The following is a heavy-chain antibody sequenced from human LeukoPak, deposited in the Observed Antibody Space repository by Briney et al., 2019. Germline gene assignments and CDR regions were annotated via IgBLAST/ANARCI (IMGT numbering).Heavy chain of an antibody. D-gene: IGHD2/OR15-2a*01. J-gene: IGHJ5*02. CDR2: ISSNGHT. Sequence: PGGSLGLSCSASGFTFRKYSMHWVRQGPGKGLEYVSAISSNGHTYYADSVKGRFTISRDNSKSTLYLQMSSLRPEDTAVYYCVKDNREEDWFDPWGQGTLVTVSS. CDR3: VKDNREEDWFDP. CDR1: GFTFRKYS. V-gene: IGHV3-64D*09.